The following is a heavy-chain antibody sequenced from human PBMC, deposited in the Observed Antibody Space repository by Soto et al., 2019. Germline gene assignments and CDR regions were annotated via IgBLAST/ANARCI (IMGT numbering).Heavy chain of an antibody. D-gene: IGHD3-3*01. V-gene: IGHV5-51*01. CDR3: ASSFDYDFWSGSRPYYYYYGMDV. CDR1: GYSFTSYW. J-gene: IGHJ6*02. CDR2: IYPGDSDT. Sequence: PGESLKIFCKGSGYSFTSYWIGWVRQMPGKGLEWMGIIYPGDSDTRYSPSFQGQVTISADKSISTAYLQWSSLKASDTAMYYCASSFDYDFWSGSRPYYYYYGMDVWGQGTTVTVSS.